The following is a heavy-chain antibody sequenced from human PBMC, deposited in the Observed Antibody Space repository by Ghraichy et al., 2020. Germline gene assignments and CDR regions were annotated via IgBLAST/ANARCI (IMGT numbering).Heavy chain of an antibody. V-gene: IGHV1-2*02. Sequence: ASVKVSCKASGYTFTGYYMHWVRQAPGQGLEWMGWINPNSGGTNYAQKFQGRVTMTRDTSISTAYMELSRLRSDDTAVYYCAREPNYDFWSGYQYYFDYWGQGTLVTVSS. CDR3: AREPNYDFWSGYQYYFDY. J-gene: IGHJ4*02. D-gene: IGHD3-3*01. CDR2: INPNSGGT. CDR1: GYTFTGYY.